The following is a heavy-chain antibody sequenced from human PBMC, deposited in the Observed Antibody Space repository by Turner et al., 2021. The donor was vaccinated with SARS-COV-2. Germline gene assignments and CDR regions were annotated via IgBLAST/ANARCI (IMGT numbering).Heavy chain of an antibody. Sequence: QLQLQESGPGLVKPSETLSLSCTVSGGSISSSSYYWGWIRHPPGKGLEWIGSIYYSGSTYYNPSLKSRVTISVDTSKNQFSLKLSSVTAADTAVYYCARHWEVAAAAYLARFDPWGQGTLVTVSS. J-gene: IGHJ5*02. V-gene: IGHV4-39*01. CDR3: ARHWEVAAAAYLARFDP. CDR2: IYYSGST. D-gene: IGHD6-13*01. CDR1: GGSISSSSYY.